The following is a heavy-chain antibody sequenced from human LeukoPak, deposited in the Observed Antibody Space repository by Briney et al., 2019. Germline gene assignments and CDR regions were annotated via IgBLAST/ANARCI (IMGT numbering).Heavy chain of an antibody. CDR1: GASISSYY. Sequence: SETLSLTCTVSGASISSYYWSWIRQPPGKGLEWIGDIYYSGSTKYNPSLKSRVTMSVDTSKNQFSLKLSSVTAADTAVYYCAGINRSSRNYYYYGMDVWGQGTTVTVSS. D-gene: IGHD3-16*02. J-gene: IGHJ6*02. CDR3: AGINRSSRNYYYYGMDV. V-gene: IGHV4-59*08. CDR2: IYYSGST.